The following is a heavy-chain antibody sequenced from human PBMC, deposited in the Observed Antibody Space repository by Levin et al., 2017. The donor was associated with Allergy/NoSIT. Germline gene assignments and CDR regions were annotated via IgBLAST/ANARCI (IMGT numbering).Heavy chain of an antibody. D-gene: IGHD3-3*01. V-gene: IGHV3-53*01. J-gene: IGHJ6*02. CDR2: MFSGSRT. CDR1: GFSVSNNY. Sequence: GESLKISCAASGFSVSNNYMTWVRQAPGRGLEWVSVMFSGSRTYYADSVKGRFTISRDNSKNTLYLQMNSLKAEDTAVYYCVRERVVLSFSYGMDVWGQGTTVSVSS. CDR3: VRERVVLSFSYGMDV.